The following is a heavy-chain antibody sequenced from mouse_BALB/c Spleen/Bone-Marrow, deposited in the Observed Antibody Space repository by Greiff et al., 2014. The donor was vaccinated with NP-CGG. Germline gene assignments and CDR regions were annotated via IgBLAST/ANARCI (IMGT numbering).Heavy chain of an antibody. D-gene: IGHD2-3*01. CDR1: GFTFSNYW. V-gene: IGHV6-6*02. J-gene: IGHJ3*01. CDR2: IRLKSNNYAT. CDR3: TRRDGYYVS. Sequence: VQLKESGGGLVQPGGSMKLSCVASGFTFSNYWMNWVRQSPEKGLEWVAEIRLKSNNYATHYAESVKGRFTISRDDSKSSVYLQMNNLRAEDTGIYNCTRRDGYYVSWGQGTLVTVSA.